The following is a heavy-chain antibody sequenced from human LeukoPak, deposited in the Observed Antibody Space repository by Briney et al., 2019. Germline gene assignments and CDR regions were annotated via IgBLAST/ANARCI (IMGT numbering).Heavy chain of an antibody. J-gene: IGHJ5*02. Sequence: GASVKVSCKASGYTFTSYAMHWVRQAPGQRLEWMGWINAGNGNTKYSQKFQGRVTITRDTSASTAYMELSSLRSEDTAVYYCARDSYTYYYGSGSYYFFGWFDPWGQGTLVTVPS. CDR1: GYTFTSYA. CDR2: INAGNGNT. V-gene: IGHV1-3*01. D-gene: IGHD3-10*01. CDR3: ARDSYTYYYGSGSYYFFGWFDP.